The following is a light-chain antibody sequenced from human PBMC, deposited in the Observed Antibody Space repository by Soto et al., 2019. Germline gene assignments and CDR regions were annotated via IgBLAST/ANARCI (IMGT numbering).Light chain of an antibody. J-gene: IGKJ4*01. CDR1: QSVSSD. V-gene: IGKV3-15*01. CDR3: QQYNKWSPLT. CDR2: AAS. Sequence: EIVMTQSPATLSVSPGERATLSCRASQSVSSDLAWYQQKPGQAPRLLIYAASTRATGIPVRFSGSGSGTEVTLTISSLQSEDFALYDCQQYNKWSPLTLGGGTKVEI.